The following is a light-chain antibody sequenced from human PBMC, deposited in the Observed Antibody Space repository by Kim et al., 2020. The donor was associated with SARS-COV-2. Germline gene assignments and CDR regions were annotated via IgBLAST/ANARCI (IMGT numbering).Light chain of an antibody. V-gene: IGLV3-27*01. CDR2: KDS. J-gene: IGLJ3*02. Sequence: SYELTQPSSVSVSPGQTARITCSGDVLAKKYARWFQQKPGQAPVLVIYKDSERPSGIPERFSGSSSGTTVTLTISGAQVEDEADYYCYSAADNNSRVFGGGTKLTVL. CDR1: VLAKKY. CDR3: YSAADNNSRV.